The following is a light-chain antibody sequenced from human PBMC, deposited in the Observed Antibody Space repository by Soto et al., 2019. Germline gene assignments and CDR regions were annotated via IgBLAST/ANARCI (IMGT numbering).Light chain of an antibody. CDR2: YDS. J-gene: IGLJ2*01. Sequence: SYELTQPPSVSVAPGKTARITCGGNNIGSKSVHWYQQTPGQAPVLVIYYDSDRPSGIPALFSGSNSGNTATLTISRVEAGDEADYYCQVWDSSSDHPVFGGGTQLTGL. CDR3: QVWDSSSDHPV. V-gene: IGLV3-21*04. CDR1: NIGSKS.